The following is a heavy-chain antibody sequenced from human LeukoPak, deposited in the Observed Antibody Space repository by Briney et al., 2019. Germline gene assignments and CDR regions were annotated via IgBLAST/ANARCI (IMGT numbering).Heavy chain of an antibody. CDR1: GGSFSGYY. Sequence: SETLSLTCAVYGGSFSGYYWSWIRQPPGKGLEWIGEINHSGSTNYNPSLRSRVTISVDTSKNQFSLKLSSVTAADTAVYYCARGRYDFWSGYYRKRDWFDPWGQGTLVTVSS. CDR3: ARGRYDFWSGYYRKRDWFDP. J-gene: IGHJ5*02. D-gene: IGHD3-3*01. V-gene: IGHV4-34*01. CDR2: INHSGST.